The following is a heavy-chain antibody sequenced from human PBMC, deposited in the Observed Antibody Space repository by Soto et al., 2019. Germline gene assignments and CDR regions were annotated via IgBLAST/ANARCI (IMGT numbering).Heavy chain of an antibody. CDR2: ISYDGSNK. J-gene: IGHJ4*02. CDR1: GFTFSSYA. D-gene: IGHD3-10*01. V-gene: IGHV3-30-3*01. CDR3: ARDPGFLGDLGVRGQFDY. Sequence: QVQLVESGGGVVQPGRSLRLSCAASGFTFSSYAMHWVRQAPGKGLEWVAVISYDGSNKYYADSVKGRFTISRDNSKNPLYLQMNSLRAEDTAVYYCARDPGFLGDLGVRGQFDYWGQGTLVTVSS.